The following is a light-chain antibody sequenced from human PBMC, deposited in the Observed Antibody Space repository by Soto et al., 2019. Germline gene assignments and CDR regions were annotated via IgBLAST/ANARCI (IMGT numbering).Light chain of an antibody. CDR3: QQYNSYSYT. CDR2: DAS. Sequence: DIQMTQSLSSLSASVGDRVIITCRASQSISSWFAWYQQKPGKAPKLLIYDASSLESGVPSRFSGSGSGTEFTLTISSLQPDDFATYYRQQYNSYSYTFGQGTKLEIK. J-gene: IGKJ2*01. CDR1: QSISSW. V-gene: IGKV1-5*01.